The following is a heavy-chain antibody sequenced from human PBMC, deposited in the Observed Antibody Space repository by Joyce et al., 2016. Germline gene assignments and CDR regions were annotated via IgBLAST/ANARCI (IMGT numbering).Heavy chain of an antibody. CDR1: GFTFSNYA. V-gene: IGHV3-30*04. CDR3: ARDRVESGGLPLTMDV. D-gene: IGHD2-15*01. J-gene: IGHJ6*02. CDR2: ISFDGSKK. Sequence: QVQLVESGGGVVQPGRSLRLSCVASGFTFSNYALHWVRQAPGMGLQWVATISFDGSKKYYVDSVKGRFTISRDNSKNTLYLQMNSLRPEDTAVYYCARDRVESGGLPLTMDVWGQGTTITVSS.